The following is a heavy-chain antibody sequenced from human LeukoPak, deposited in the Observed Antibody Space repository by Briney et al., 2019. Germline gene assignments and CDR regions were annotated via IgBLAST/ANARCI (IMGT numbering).Heavy chain of an antibody. J-gene: IGHJ5*02. Sequence: PGGSLRLSCAASEFTFDDYAMHWVRQAPGKGLEWVSGISWNSGSIGYADSVKGRFTISRDNAKNSLYLQMNSLRAEDTAVYYCAKGSGPNWFDPWGQGTLVTVSS. V-gene: IGHV3-9*01. CDR3: AKGSGPNWFDP. CDR1: EFTFDDYA. CDR2: ISWNSGSI.